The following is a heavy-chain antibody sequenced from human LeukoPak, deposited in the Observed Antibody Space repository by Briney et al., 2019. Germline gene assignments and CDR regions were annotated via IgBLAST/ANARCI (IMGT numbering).Heavy chain of an antibody. J-gene: IGHJ5*02. V-gene: IGHV4-34*01. CDR3: ARASTRPPNCSSTSCYVRGLPGNWFDP. D-gene: IGHD2-2*01. CDR2: INHSGST. CDR1: GGSFSGYY. Sequence: SETLSLTCAVYGGSFSGYYWSWIRQPPGKGLEWIGEINHSGSTNYNPSLKSRVTISVDTSKNQFSLKLSSVTAADTAVYYCARASTRPPNCSSTSCYVRGLPGNWFDPWGQGTLVTVSS.